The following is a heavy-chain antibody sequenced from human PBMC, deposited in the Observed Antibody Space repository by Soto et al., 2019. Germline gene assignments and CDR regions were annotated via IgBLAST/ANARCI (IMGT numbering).Heavy chain of an antibody. CDR3: ARGFIPVADFGHWFDP. CDR1: GGSFSGYD. J-gene: IGHJ5*02. CDR2: INHTGGT. Sequence: SETLSLTCAVYGGSFSGYDGTWIRQRPGKGLEFIGEINHTGGTNYTPSLKSRVTISVDTSTNQFSLKLTSVTAADTAVYYCARGFIPVADFGHWFDPWGQGALVTVSS. D-gene: IGHD6-19*01. V-gene: IGHV4-34*01.